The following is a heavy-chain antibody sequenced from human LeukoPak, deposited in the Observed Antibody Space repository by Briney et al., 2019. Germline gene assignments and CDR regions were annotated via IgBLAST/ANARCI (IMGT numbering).Heavy chain of an antibody. Sequence: GASVKVSCKVSGYTLTELSMHWVRQAPGKGLEWMGGFDPEDGETIYARRFQGRVTMTEDTSTDTVYMELSSLRSEDTAVYYCARSLDIVVVVAATPPYYYGMDVWGQGTTVTVSS. V-gene: IGHV1-24*01. J-gene: IGHJ6*02. D-gene: IGHD2-15*01. CDR1: GYTLTELS. CDR3: ARSLDIVVVVAATPPYYYGMDV. CDR2: FDPEDGET.